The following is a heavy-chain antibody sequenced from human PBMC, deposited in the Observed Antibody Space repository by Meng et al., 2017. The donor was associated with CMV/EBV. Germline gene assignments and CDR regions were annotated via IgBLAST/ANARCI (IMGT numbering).Heavy chain of an antibody. V-gene: IGHV3-7*01. Sequence: GGSLGLSCAASGFTLSSYWMSWVRKAPGKGLEWVANIKQDGSEKYYVDSVKGRFTISRDNAKNSLYLQMNSLRAEDTAVYYCARALRFLESYDAFDIWGQGTMVTVSS. CDR2: IKQDGSEK. CDR3: ARALRFLESYDAFDI. J-gene: IGHJ3*02. D-gene: IGHD3-3*01. CDR1: GFTLSSYW.